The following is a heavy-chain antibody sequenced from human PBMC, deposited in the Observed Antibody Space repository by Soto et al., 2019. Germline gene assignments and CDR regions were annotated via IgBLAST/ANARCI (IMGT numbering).Heavy chain of an antibody. CDR2: INHSGST. Sequence: QVHLQQWGAGLLKPSETLSLTCAVYGGSFSGYYWSWIRQPPGKGLEWIGEINHSGSTNYNPSLKSRVSISVGTSNNQFSLKLSSVTAADTDVYYCARGRGDGYNQHWYFDLWGRGTLVTVSS. D-gene: IGHD3-10*01. CDR3: ARGRGDGYNQHWYFDL. J-gene: IGHJ2*01. V-gene: IGHV4-34*01. CDR1: GGSFSGYY.